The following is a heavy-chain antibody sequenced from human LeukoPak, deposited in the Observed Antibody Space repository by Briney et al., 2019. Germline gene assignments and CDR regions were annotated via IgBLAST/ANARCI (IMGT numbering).Heavy chain of an antibody. CDR2: IYSGGST. V-gene: IGHV3-53*01. CDR3: ARDGSGYDFWSGHYYYYGMDV. J-gene: IGHJ6*02. CDR1: GFNVSSNY. Sequence: GGSLRLSCAASGFNVSSNYMSWVRQAPGKGLEWVSVIYSGGSTYYADSVKGRFTISRDNSKNTLYLQMNSLRAEDTAVYYCARDGSGYDFWSGHYYYYGMDVWGQGTTVTVSS. D-gene: IGHD3-3*01.